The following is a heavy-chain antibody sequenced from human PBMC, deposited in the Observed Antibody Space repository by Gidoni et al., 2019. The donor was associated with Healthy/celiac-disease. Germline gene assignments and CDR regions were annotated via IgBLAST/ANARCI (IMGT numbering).Heavy chain of an antibody. CDR3: AKDQGIGYCSSTSCPLSA. D-gene: IGHD2-2*01. CDR1: GFPFSSYA. Sequence: EVQLVESGGGLVQPGGSLRLSCAASGFPFSSYAMSWVRQAPGKGLEWVSAISGSGGSTYYADSVKGRFTISRDNAKNTLYLQMNSLRAEDTAVYYCAKDQGIGYCSSTSCPLSAWGQGTLVTVSS. CDR2: ISGSGGST. J-gene: IGHJ5*02. V-gene: IGHV3-23*04.